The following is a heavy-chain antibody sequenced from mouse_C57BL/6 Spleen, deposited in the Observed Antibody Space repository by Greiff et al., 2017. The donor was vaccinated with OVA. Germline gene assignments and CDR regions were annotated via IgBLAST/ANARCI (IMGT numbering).Heavy chain of an antibody. CDR1: GYTFTSYW. CDR2: IYPGNSDT. V-gene: IGHV1-5*01. Sequence: VQLQQSGTVLARPGASVKMSCKTSGYTFTSYWMHWVKQRPGQGLEWIGAIYPGNSDTSYNQKFKGKAKLTAVTSASTAYMELSSLTNEDSAVYYCTRSITTVVADAMDYWGQGTSVTVSS. CDR3: TRSITTVVADAMDY. D-gene: IGHD1-1*01. J-gene: IGHJ4*01.